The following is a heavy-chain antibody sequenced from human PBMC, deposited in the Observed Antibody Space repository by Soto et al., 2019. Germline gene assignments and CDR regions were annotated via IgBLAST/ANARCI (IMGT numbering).Heavy chain of an antibody. D-gene: IGHD2-2*01. CDR3: ARGFIPENY. CDR1: GYAFSDYG. Sequence: QRVQSEGEVKKPGASVKVSCKTSGYAFSDYGVSWVRRAPGQGLEWMGWVNTYNGNTKYEKKFQGRVSFSTDASTRTVFLELTNLELDDAAVYYCARGFIPENYWGQGTRVTVSS. V-gene: IGHV1-18*01. J-gene: IGHJ4*01. CDR2: VNTYNGNT.